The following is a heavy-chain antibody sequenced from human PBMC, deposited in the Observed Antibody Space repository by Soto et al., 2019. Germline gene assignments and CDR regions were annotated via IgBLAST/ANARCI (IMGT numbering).Heavy chain of an antibody. V-gene: IGHV3-33*01. Sequence: PGGSLRLSCAASGFTFSSYGMHWVRQAPGKGLEWVAVIWYDGSNKYYADSVKGRFTISRDNSKNTLYLQMNSLRAEDTAVYYCARGVVGELLPIIDYWGQGTLVTVYS. CDR1: GFTFSSYG. CDR3: ARGVVGELLPIIDY. D-gene: IGHD1-26*01. CDR2: IWYDGSNK. J-gene: IGHJ4*02.